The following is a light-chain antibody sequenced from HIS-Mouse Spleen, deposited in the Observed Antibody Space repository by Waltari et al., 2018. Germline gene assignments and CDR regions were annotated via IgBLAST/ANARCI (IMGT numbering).Light chain of an antibody. CDR3: QQYNNWPRT. CDR2: GAS. V-gene: IGKV3-15*01. CDR1: QSVSSN. J-gene: IGKJ1*01. Sequence: ELVMTQSPATLSVSPGERATLSCRASQSVSSNLTWYHRKPRQPPRLLIYGASTRPTGIPARFSGSGSGTEFTLTISSLQSEDFAVYYCQQYNNWPRTFGQGTKVEIK.